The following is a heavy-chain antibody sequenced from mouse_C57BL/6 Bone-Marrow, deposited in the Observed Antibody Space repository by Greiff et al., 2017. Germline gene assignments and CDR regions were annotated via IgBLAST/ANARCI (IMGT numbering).Heavy chain of an antibody. CDR2: IWSDGST. J-gene: IGHJ4*01. CDR3: ARHLHYGSSFAMDY. V-gene: IGHV2-6-1*01. Sequence: VKLQESGPGLVAPSQSLSITCTVSGFSLTSYGVHWVRQPPGKGLEWLVVIWSDGSTTYNSALKSRLSISKDNSKSQVFLKMNSLQTDDTAMYYCARHLHYGSSFAMDYWGQGTSVTVSS. CDR1: GFSLTSYG. D-gene: IGHD1-1*01.